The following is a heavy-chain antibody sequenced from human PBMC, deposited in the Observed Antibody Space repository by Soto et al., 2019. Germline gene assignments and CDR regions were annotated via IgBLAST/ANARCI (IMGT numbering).Heavy chain of an antibody. D-gene: IGHD3-22*01. CDR3: ARVRLGADYYDSSGSSGFDY. CDR2: IIPIFGTA. J-gene: IGHJ4*02. Sequence: ASVKVSCKASGGTFSSYAISWVRQAPGQGLEWMGGIIPIFGTANYAQKFQGRVTITADESTSTAYMELSSLRSEDTAVYYCARVRLGADYYDSSGSSGFDYWGQGTLVTVSS. CDR1: GGTFSSYA. V-gene: IGHV1-69*13.